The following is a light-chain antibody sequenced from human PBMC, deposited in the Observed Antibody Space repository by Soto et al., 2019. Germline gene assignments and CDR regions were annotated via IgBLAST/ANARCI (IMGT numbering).Light chain of an antibody. CDR1: SSDVGGYNY. CDR2: DVS. Sequence: QSVLTQPASVSGSPGQSITISCTGTSSDVGGYNYVSWYQHHPGKAPKLIIYDVSNRPSGVSIRFSGSKSDNTASLTISGLQPEDEADYHYSSYTTSNTRQIVFGTGTKVTV. CDR3: SSYTTSNTRQIV. J-gene: IGLJ1*01. V-gene: IGLV2-14*03.